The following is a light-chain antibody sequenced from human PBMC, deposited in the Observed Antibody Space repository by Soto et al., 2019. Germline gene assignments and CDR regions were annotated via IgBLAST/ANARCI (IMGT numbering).Light chain of an antibody. V-gene: IGKV1-5*01. CDR2: DAS. CDR1: QSIGRF. Sequence: DIQMTQSPSTLSASVGDRVTITCRASQSIGRFLAWYQHQPGKAPKLLIYDASTLESGVPSRFSGTGSGTELTFSITSLQNEDLGTYYCQQCYMGWTFGQGTKVDIK. J-gene: IGKJ1*01. CDR3: QQCYMGWT.